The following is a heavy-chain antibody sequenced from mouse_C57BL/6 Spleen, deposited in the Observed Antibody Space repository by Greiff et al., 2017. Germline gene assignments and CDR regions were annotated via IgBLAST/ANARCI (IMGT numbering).Heavy chain of an antibody. D-gene: IGHD1-1*01. Sequence: QVQLQQSGPGLVAPSQSLSITCTVSGFSLTSYGVSWVRQPPGKGLEWLGVIWGDGSTNYHSALISRLSISKDNSKSQVYLKLNSLQTDDTATYYCAKQGYYYYGSSYNYAMDYWGQGTSVTVSS. J-gene: IGHJ4*01. CDR3: AKQGYYYYGSSYNYAMDY. CDR2: IWGDGST. CDR1: GFSLTSYG. V-gene: IGHV2-3*01.